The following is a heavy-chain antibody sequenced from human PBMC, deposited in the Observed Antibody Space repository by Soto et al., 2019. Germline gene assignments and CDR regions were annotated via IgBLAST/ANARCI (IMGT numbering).Heavy chain of an antibody. Sequence: ASVKVSCKASGYTFTRYDINWVRQATGQGLEWMGWMNPNSGNTGYAQKFQGRVTMTRNTSISTAYMELSSLRSEDTAVYYCARVNSGSYYYYYMDVWGKGTTVTVSS. D-gene: IGHD1-26*01. CDR3: ARVNSGSYYYYYMDV. CDR2: MNPNSGNT. J-gene: IGHJ6*03. V-gene: IGHV1-8*01. CDR1: GYTFTRYD.